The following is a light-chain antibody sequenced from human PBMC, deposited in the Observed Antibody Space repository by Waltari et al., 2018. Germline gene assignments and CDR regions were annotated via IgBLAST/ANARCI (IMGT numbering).Light chain of an antibody. J-gene: IGKJ1*01. V-gene: IGKV1-5*03. Sequence: DIQMTQSPSTLSASVGDRVTITCRASQTISSLLAWYQQKPGKAPKLLIYKACSLGSGFPSRISGSRSGTEFTLTISSLQPDDFATYYCQQYNTYSVTFGPGTKVEIK. CDR3: QQYNTYSVT. CDR2: KAC. CDR1: QTISSL.